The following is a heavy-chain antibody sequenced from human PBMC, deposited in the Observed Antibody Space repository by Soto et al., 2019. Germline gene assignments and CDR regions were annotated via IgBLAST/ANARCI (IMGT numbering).Heavy chain of an antibody. CDR2: ISGYDGDT. Sequence: ASVKVSCKASGYTFTSYSINWVRQAPGQGLEWMGWISGYDGDTNYAQNLQGRVTLTADTSTSTAYMELRSLTSDDTAVYYCARGDSYIWFGPWGQGTLVTISS. CDR1: GYTFTSYS. V-gene: IGHV1-18*01. D-gene: IGHD2-15*01. CDR3: ARGDSYIWFGP. J-gene: IGHJ5*02.